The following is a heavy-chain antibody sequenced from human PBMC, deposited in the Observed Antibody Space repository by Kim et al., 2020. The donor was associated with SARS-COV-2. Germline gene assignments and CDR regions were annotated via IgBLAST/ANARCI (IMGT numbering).Heavy chain of an antibody. J-gene: IGHJ6*02. Sequence: SVKVSCKASGGTFSSYAISWVRQAPGQGLEWMGGIIPIFGTANYAQKFQGRVTITADESTSTAYMELSSLRSEDTAVYYCAGTRLGELSENYYYYGMDVWGQGTTVTVSS. CDR2: IIPIFGTA. CDR3: AGTRLGELSENYYYYGMDV. D-gene: IGHD3-16*02. CDR1: GGTFSSYA. V-gene: IGHV1-69*13.